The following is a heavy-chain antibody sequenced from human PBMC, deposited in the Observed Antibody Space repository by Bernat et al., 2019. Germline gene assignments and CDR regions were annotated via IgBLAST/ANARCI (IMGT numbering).Heavy chain of an antibody. CDR2: ISSTNEL. CDR1: GFTFSIYS. Sequence: EVQLVESGGGLIQPGGSLTLSCEASGFTFSIYSLNWVRQAPGKGLEWLSYISSTNELHYTDSVKGRFTISRDDARNSLSLQMNSLRTEDTAVYYCARDFNWSIDYWGQGTLVTVSS. CDR3: ARDFNWSIDY. J-gene: IGHJ4*02. V-gene: IGHV3-48*01. D-gene: IGHD1-1*01.